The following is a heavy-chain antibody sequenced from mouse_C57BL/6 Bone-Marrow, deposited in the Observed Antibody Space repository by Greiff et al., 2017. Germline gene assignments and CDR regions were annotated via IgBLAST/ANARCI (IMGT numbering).Heavy chain of an antibody. D-gene: IGHD1-1*01. V-gene: IGHV14-4*01. CDR1: GFNIKDDY. J-gene: IGHJ3*01. CDR2: IDPENGDT. CDR3: TTLLHGSSSEGFAY. Sequence: EVQLQQSGAELVRPGASVKLSCTASGFNIKDDYMHWVKQRPEPGLEWIGWIDPENGDTEYASKFQGKATITADTSSNTAYLQLSRLTSEDTAVYYCTTLLHGSSSEGFAYWGQGTLVTVSA.